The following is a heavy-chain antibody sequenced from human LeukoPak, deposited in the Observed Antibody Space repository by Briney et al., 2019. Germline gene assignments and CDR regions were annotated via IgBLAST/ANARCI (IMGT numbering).Heavy chain of an antibody. V-gene: IGHV3-21*01. J-gene: IGHJ6*03. CDR1: GFTFSSYS. CDR2: ISSSSSYI. D-gene: IGHD6-19*01. CDR3: ARDSLTSIAVAGTGYYYYYMDV. Sequence: GGSLRLSCAASGFTFSSYSMNWVRQAPEKGLEWVSSISSSSSYIYYADSVKGRFTISRDNAKNSLYLQMNSLRAEDTAVYYCARDSLTSIAVAGTGYYYYYMDVWGKGTTVTVSS.